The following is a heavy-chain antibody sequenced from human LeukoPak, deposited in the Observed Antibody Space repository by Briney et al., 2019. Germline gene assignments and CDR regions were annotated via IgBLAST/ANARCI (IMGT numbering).Heavy chain of an antibody. J-gene: IGHJ4*02. CDR2: ISYDGSNK. V-gene: IGHV3-30-3*01. CDR1: GFTFSSYA. CDR3: ARDKLVATMDFDY. Sequence: GGSLRLSCAASGFTFSSYAMHWVRQAPGKGLEWVAVISYDGSNKYYADSVKGRFTISRDNSKSTLYLQMNSLRAEDTAVYYCARDKLVATMDFDYWGQGTLVTVSS. D-gene: IGHD5-12*01.